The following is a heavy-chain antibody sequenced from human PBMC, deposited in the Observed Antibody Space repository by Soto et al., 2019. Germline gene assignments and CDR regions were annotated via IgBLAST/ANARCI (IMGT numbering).Heavy chain of an antibody. CDR1: GGSISSGGYS. CDR2: IYHSGST. D-gene: IGHD3-10*01. V-gene: IGHV4-30-2*01. CDR3: ARGVGYYGSGSTNWFDP. J-gene: IGHJ5*02. Sequence: QLQLQESGSGLVKPSQTLSLTCAVSGGSISSGGYSWSWIRQPPGKGLEWIGYIYHSGSTYYNPSLKGRVTISVDRSKNQFSLKLSSVTAADTAVYYCARGVGYYGSGSTNWFDPWGQGTLVTVSS.